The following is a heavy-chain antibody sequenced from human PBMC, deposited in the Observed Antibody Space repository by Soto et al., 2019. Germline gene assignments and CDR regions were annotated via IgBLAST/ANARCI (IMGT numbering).Heavy chain of an antibody. J-gene: IGHJ3*02. D-gene: IGHD6-19*01. Sequence: ASVKVSCKASGYTFTSYGISWVRQAPGQGLEWMGWISAYNGNTNYAQKLQGRVTMTTDTSTSTAYMELSSLRSEDTAVYYCARDRVIAVGRNAFDIWGQGTMVTVSS. CDR1: GYTFTSYG. V-gene: IGHV1-18*01. CDR3: ARDRVIAVGRNAFDI. CDR2: ISAYNGNT.